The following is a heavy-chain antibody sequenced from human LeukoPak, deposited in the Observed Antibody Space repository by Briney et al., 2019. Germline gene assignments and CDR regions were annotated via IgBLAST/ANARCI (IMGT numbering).Heavy chain of an antibody. J-gene: IGHJ5*02. V-gene: IGHV3-23*01. CDR3: AKAYDYGGTNWFDP. CDR1: GFSFTNYA. D-gene: IGHD4-23*01. CDR2: ISGSGTVT. Sequence: GGSLRLSCAASGFSFTNYAMNWVRQAPGEGLEWVSTISGSGTVTYYADSVKGRFTISRDYSTNTLFLQMNDLRIEDTAVYYCAKAYDYGGTNWFDPWGQGTLVTVSS.